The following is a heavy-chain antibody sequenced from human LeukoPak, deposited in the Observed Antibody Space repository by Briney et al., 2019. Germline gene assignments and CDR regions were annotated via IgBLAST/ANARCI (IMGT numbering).Heavy chain of an antibody. CDR2: TWYDGSNK. Sequence: PGGSLRLSCAASGFTFSSYGMHWVRQAPGKGLEWVAVTWYDGSNKYYADSVKGRFTISRDNSKNTLYLQMNSLRAEDTAVYYCARDGEYSGSYYPFDYWGQGTLVTVSS. J-gene: IGHJ4*02. V-gene: IGHV3-33*01. CDR3: ARDGEYSGSYYPFDY. D-gene: IGHD1-26*01. CDR1: GFTFSSYG.